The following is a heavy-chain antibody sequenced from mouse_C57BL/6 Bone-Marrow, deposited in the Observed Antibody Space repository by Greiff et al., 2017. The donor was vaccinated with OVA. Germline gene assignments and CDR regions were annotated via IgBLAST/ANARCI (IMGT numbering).Heavy chain of an antibody. CDR2: ISDGGSYT. J-gene: IGHJ2*01. V-gene: IGHV5-4*01. CDR1: GFTFSSYA. D-gene: IGHD1-1*01. CDR3: ARDPYYGSSSLYFDY. Sequence: EVQGVESGGGLVKPGGSLKLSCAASGFTFSSYAMSWVRQTPEKRLEWVATISDGGSYTYYPDNVKGRFTISRDNAKNNLYLQMSHLKSEDTAMYYCARDPYYGSSSLYFDYWGQGTTLTVSS.